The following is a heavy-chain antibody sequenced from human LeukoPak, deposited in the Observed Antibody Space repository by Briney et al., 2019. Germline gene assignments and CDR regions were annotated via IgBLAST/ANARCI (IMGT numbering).Heavy chain of an antibody. CDR2: INHSGST. CDR1: GGSISSSIYY. J-gene: IGHJ4*02. D-gene: IGHD6-19*01. V-gene: IGHV4-39*07. CDR3: ARVKGVAGTQVGFDY. Sequence: PSETLSLTCTVSGGSISSSIYYWSWIRQPPGKGLEWIGEINHSGSTNYNPSLKSRVTISVDTSKNQFSLKLSSVTAADTAVYYCARVKGVAGTQVGFDYWGQGTLVTVSS.